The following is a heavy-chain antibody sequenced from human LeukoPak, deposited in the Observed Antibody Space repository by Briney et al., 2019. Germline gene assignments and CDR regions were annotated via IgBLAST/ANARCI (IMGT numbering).Heavy chain of an antibody. CDR1: GFTFSSYA. D-gene: IGHD2-15*01. J-gene: IGHJ6*02. Sequence: GGSLRLSCAASGFTFSSYAMSWVRQAPGKGLEWVSALSGSGANTYYADSVKGRFTISRDNSKNTLYLQVNSLSAEDTAVYYCSKGVGCSGGTCYSGHGMDVWGQGTTVTVSS. V-gene: IGHV3-23*01. CDR3: SKGVGCSGGTCYSGHGMDV. CDR2: LSGSGANT.